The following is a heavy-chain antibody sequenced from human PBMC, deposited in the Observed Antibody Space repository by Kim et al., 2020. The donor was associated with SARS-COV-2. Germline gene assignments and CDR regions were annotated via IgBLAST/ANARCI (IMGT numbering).Heavy chain of an antibody. CDR1: GGSFSGYY. D-gene: IGHD6-19*01. CDR3: AREKRKTYSSGWAPFDY. Sequence: SETLSLTCAVYGGSFSGYYWSWIRQPPGKGLEWIGEINHSGSTNYNPSLKSRVTISVDTSKNQFSLKLSSVTAADTAVYYCAREKRKTYSSGWAPFDYWGQGTLVTVSS. V-gene: IGHV4-34*01. CDR2: INHSGST. J-gene: IGHJ4*02.